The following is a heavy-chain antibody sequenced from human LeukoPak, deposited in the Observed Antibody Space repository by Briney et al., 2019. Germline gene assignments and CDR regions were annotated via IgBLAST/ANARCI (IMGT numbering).Heavy chain of an antibody. CDR1: GGSISSYY. D-gene: IGHD2-15*01. CDR2: IYYSGST. CDR3: ARGYCSGGSCYDLYNWFDP. Sequence: SETLSLTCTVSGGSISSYYWSWIRQPPGKGLEWIGYIYYSGSTNYNPSLKSRVTISVDTSKNQLSLKLSSVTAADTAVYYCARGYCSGGSCYDLYNWFDPWGQGTLVTVSS. J-gene: IGHJ5*02. V-gene: IGHV4-59*01.